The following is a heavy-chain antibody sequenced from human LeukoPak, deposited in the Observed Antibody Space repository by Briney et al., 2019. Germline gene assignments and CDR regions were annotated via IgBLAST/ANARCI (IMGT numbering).Heavy chain of an antibody. CDR2: ISENGINR. V-gene: IGHV3-30*04. CDR1: GFSFYDYP. Sequence: PGGSLRLSCTVSGFSFYDYPMHWVRQAPGKGLEWVAVISENGINRFYADSVKGRFFISRDNSANTLYLQINSLRREDSAIYYCARDAPFHDYWGQGTLVTVSS. J-gene: IGHJ4*02. CDR3: ARDAPFHDY. D-gene: IGHD2/OR15-2a*01.